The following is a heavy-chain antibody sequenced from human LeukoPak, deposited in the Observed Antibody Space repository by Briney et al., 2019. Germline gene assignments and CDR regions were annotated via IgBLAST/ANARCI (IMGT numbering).Heavy chain of an antibody. V-gene: IGHV1-69*01. J-gene: IGHJ5*02. Sequence: KISCKGSGYSFTSYWIGWVRQAPGQGLEWMGGIIPIFGTANYAQKFQGRVTITADESTSTAYMELSSLRSEDTAVYYCAREGATAQFNWFDPWGQGTLVTVSS. D-gene: IGHD5-12*01. CDR1: GYSFTSYW. CDR3: AREGATAQFNWFDP. CDR2: IIPIFGTA.